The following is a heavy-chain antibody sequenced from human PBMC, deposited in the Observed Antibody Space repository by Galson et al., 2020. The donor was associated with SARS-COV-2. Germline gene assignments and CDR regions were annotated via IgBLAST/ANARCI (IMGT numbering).Heavy chain of an antibody. V-gene: IGHV4-61*02. Sequence: SETLSLTCIVSGGSITSGSYYWTWIRQPAGKGLEWIGRMHTSGSTNYNPSLKSRVTISGDTSKNQFSLKLSSVTAADTAVYYCARGLEYYGAGRGNSFDHWGQGTLVTVSS. CDR1: GGSITSGSYY. J-gene: IGHJ5*02. CDR2: MHTSGST. D-gene: IGHD3-10*01. CDR3: ARGLEYYGAGRGNSFDH.